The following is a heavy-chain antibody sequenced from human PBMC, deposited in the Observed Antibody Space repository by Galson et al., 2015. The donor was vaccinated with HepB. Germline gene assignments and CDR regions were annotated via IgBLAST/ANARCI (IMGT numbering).Heavy chain of an antibody. J-gene: IGHJ4*02. V-gene: IGHV4-39*01. CDR2: IHRSGTI. D-gene: IGHD3-3*01. CDR1: GGSIRSSTYN. Sequence: TLSLTCTVSGGSIRSSTYNWGWIRQPPGKGLEWIGSIHRSGTICNTPSLKSRVTISIDTSKNQFSLRLRSVTAADTAVYYCARQVPYYDLSSGPVSKAQYYFDYWGQGTLVTVTS. CDR3: ARQVPYYDLSSGPVSKAQYYFDY.